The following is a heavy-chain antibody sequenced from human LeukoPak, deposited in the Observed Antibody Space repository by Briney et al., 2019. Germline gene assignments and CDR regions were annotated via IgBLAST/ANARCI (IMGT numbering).Heavy chain of an antibody. CDR2: SIPIFGTA. V-gene: IGHV1-69*05. CDR1: GGTFTSSA. J-gene: IGHJ4*02. Sequence: APVKVSGTASGGTFTSSATSSGRQAPGQGLEWRGGSIPIFGTANYAQKLQGRVTITTDESTRTAYMELSSLRSEDTAVYYCAGTIWRMGQQLGYFDYWGQGTLVTVSS. D-gene: IGHD6-13*01. CDR3: AGTIWRMGQQLGYFDY.